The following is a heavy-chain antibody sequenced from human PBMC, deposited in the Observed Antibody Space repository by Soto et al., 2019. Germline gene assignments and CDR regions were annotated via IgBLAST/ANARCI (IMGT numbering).Heavy chain of an antibody. CDR2: IIPLFGTG. J-gene: IGHJ4*02. CDR1: GGTFSTHI. Sequence: ASVKVSCKASGGTFSTHIINWVRQAPGQGLEWMGGIIPLFGTGSYAQKFRDRVSITADGSTYTAYMELSSLRSEDTAVYYCARSDSSGFYLPFWGQGTLVTVSS. CDR3: ARSDSSGFYLPF. D-gene: IGHD3-22*01. V-gene: IGHV1-69*13.